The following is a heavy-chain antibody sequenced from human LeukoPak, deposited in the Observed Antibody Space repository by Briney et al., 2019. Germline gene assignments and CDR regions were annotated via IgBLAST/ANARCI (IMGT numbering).Heavy chain of an antibody. V-gene: IGHV3-30*01. CDR2: ITYDGSYK. Sequence: GGSLRLSCAASGFTFSSHAMHWVRQAPGKGPEWVSFITYDGSYKFYAESVKGRFTISRDNSKNMLYLQMNSLRAEDTAVYYCARSPTYYDFWSGYSPDAFDIWGQGTMVTVSS. D-gene: IGHD3-3*01. CDR1: GFTFSSHA. J-gene: IGHJ3*02. CDR3: ARSPTYYDFWSGYSPDAFDI.